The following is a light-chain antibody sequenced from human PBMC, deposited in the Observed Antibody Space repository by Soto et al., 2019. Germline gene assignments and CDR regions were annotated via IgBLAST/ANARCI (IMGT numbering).Light chain of an antibody. CDR1: QSVLYNANNTNY. J-gene: IGKJ3*01. CDR3: QQYYSTPAT. V-gene: IGKV4-1*01. CDR2: WAS. Sequence: DIVMTQSPDSLAVSLGERATLNCKSSQSVLYNANNTNYLAWYQKKPGQPPTLLIYWASTRESGVPDRFSGSGSGTDFTLTISSLQAEDVAVYHCQQYYSTPATFGPGTKVDIK.